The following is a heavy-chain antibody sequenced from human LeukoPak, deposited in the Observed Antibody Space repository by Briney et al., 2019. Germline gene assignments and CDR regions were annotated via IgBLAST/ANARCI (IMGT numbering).Heavy chain of an antibody. CDR3: AKGPLGQWPHNLDS. CDR2: ISDDGSNK. CDR1: GFTFSNYG. D-gene: IGHD6-19*01. V-gene: IGHV3-30*18. Sequence: PGGSLRLSRAASGFTFSNYGMHWVRQAPGKGLEGVAVISDDGSNKYYADSVKGRFTISRDNSKNTLYLHMSRLRVEDTAVYYCAKGPLGQWPHNLDSWGQGTLVTVSS. J-gene: IGHJ4*02.